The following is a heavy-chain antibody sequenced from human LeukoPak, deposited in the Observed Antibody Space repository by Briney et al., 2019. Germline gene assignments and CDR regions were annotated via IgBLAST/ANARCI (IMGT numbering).Heavy chain of an antibody. CDR1: GYSFTSHW. J-gene: IGHJ5*02. CDR3: ARHPIAAGGAYNWFDP. D-gene: IGHD6-13*01. Sequence: GESLKISCKGSGYGSGYSFTSHWIAWVRQMPGKGLEWMRIIYPRDSNTIYSPSFQGQVTISVDTSINTAYLQWISLKASDTAMHYCARHPIAAGGAYNWFDPWGQGTLVTVSS. V-gene: IGHV5-51*01. CDR2: IYPRDSNT.